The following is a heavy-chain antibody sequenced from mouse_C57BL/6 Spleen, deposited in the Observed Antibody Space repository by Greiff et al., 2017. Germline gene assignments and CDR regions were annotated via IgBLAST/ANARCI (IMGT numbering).Heavy chain of an antibody. CDR1: GYAFTNYL. V-gene: IGHV1-54*01. J-gene: IGHJ3*01. D-gene: IGHD2-4*01. CDR3: GRGYYYGFAY. Sequence: QVQLKQSGAELVRPGTSVKVSCKASGYAFTNYLIEWVKQRPGQGLEWIGVINPGSGGTNYNEKFKGKATLTADKSSSTAYMQLSSLTSEDSGVYFCGRGYYYGFAYWGQGTLVTVSA. CDR2: INPGSGGT.